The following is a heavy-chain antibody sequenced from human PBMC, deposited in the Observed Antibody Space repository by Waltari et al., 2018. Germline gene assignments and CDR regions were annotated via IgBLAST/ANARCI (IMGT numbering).Heavy chain of an antibody. CDR2: IYSGGST. V-gene: IGHV3-53*02. Sequence: EVQLVETGGGLIQPGGSLRLSCAASGFTVSSNYMSWVRQAPGKGLEWVSVIYSGGSTYYSDSVKVRFTISRDNSKNTLYLQMNSLRAEDTAVYYCARGGDGYIPDYWGQGTLVTVSS. D-gene: IGHD5-12*01. CDR1: GFTVSSNY. J-gene: IGHJ4*02. CDR3: ARGGDGYIPDY.